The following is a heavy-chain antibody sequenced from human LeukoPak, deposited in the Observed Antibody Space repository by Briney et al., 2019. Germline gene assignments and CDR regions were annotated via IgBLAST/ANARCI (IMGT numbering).Heavy chain of an antibody. CDR2: ISYDGSNK. CDR3: ARGVNGSFDY. Sequence: PGGSLRLSCAASGFTFSSYAMHWVRQAPGKGLEWVAVISYDGSNKYYADSVKGRFTISRDNSKNTLYLQMNSLRAEDTAVYYCARGVNGSFDYWGRGTLVTVSS. CDR1: GFTFSSYA. V-gene: IGHV3-30*04. J-gene: IGHJ4*02. D-gene: IGHD4-23*01.